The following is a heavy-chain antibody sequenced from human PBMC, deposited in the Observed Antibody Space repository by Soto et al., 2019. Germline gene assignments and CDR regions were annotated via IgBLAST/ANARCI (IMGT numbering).Heavy chain of an antibody. CDR1: GGSISSGGYY. J-gene: IGHJ2*01. Sequence: QVQLQESGPGLVKPSQTLSLTCTVSGGSISSGGYYWSWIRQHPGKGLEWIGYIYYSGSTYYNPSLTSRVTISVDTSKNQFSLKLSSVTAADTAVYYCAREDYGDYGFRYFDLWGRGTLVTVSS. V-gene: IGHV4-31*03. D-gene: IGHD4-17*01. CDR3: AREDYGDYGFRYFDL. CDR2: IYYSGST.